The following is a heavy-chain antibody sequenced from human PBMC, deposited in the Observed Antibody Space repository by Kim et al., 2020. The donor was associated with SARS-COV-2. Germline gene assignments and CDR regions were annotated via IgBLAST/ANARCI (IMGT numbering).Heavy chain of an antibody. CDR3: ARVGSGSYYNG. Sequence: YYADAVKGRFTISRDNAKNSLYRQMNSLRAEDTAVYYCARVGSGSYYNGWGQGTLVTVSS. J-gene: IGHJ4*02. V-gene: IGHV3-11*01. D-gene: IGHD3-10*01.